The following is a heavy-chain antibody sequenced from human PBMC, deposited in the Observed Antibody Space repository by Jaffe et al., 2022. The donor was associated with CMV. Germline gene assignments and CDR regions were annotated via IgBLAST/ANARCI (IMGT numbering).Heavy chain of an antibody. CDR1: GGSISSSSYY. V-gene: IGHV4-39*01. D-gene: IGHD3-22*01. J-gene: IGHJ5*02. CDR2: IYYSGST. Sequence: QLQLQESGPGLVKPSETLSLTCTVSGGSISSSSYYWGWIRQPPGKGLEWIGSIYYSGSTYYNPSLKSRVTISVDTSKNQFSLKLSSVTAADTAVYYCARHEYYDSSGLIRDWFDPWGQGTLVTVSS. CDR3: ARHEYYDSSGLIRDWFDP.